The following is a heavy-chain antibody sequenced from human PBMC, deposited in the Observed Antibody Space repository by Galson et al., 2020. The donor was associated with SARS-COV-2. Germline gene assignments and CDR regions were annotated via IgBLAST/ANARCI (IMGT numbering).Heavy chain of an antibody. CDR1: GDSISSGDYY. D-gene: IGHD2-2*01. CDR2: IYYNGKT. V-gene: IGHV4-30-4*01. CDR3: ARGPRYCSRATCYDYYGMDI. J-gene: IGHJ6*02. Sequence: SETLSLTCTVSGDSISSGDYYWSWIRQPPGKGLEWFGYIYYNGKTYYNPSLTSRFTMSVDTSKNQFSLKLSSVAAADTAVYFCARGPRYCSRATCYDYYGMDIWGQGTTVTVSS.